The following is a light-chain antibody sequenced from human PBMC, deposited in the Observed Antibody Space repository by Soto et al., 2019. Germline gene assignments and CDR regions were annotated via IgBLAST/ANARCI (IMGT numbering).Light chain of an antibody. CDR2: KAS. CDR1: QSISSW. V-gene: IGKV1-5*03. CDR3: QQYNSYSST. J-gene: IGKJ1*01. Sequence: DIQMTQSPSTLPASVEDRVTITCPATQSISSWLAWYQQKPGKAPKLLLYKASSLESGVPSRLSPGGSGTEFPLTISSLQPDDFATYYCQQYNSYSSTCGQGIKVEIK.